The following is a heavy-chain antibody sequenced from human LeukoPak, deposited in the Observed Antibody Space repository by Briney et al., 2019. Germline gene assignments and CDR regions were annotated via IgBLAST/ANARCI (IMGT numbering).Heavy chain of an antibody. Sequence: GGSLRLSCVGSGFIFSSYRMNWVRQAPGKGLEWVSYISSSSSTIYYADSVKGRFTISRDNAKNSLYLQMNSLRAEDTAVYYCARVEPGLGFLEWGKGSWKAFDIWGQGTMVTVSS. J-gene: IGHJ3*02. CDR1: GFIFSSYR. D-gene: IGHD3-3*01. CDR2: ISSSSSTI. CDR3: ARVEPGLGFLEWGKGSWKAFDI. V-gene: IGHV3-48*01.